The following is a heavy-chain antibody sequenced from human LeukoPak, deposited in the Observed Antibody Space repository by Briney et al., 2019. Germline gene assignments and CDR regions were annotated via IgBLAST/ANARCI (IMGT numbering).Heavy chain of an antibody. CDR3: ARDRYYGGKYEDWFDP. CDR2: IYTSGST. Sequence: SQTLSLTCTVSGGSISSGSYYWSWIRQPAGKGLEWIGRIYTSGSTNYNPPLKSRVTISVDKSKNQFSLKLSSVTAADTAVYYCARDRYYGGKYEDWFDPWGQGTLVTVPS. D-gene: IGHD4-23*01. J-gene: IGHJ5*02. CDR1: GGSISSGSYY. V-gene: IGHV4-61*02.